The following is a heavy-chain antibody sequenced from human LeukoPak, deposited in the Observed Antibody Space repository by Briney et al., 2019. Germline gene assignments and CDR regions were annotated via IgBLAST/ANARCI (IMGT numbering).Heavy chain of an antibody. CDR2: IYTSGST. CDR3: ARDRLSCFDY. CDR1: GGSISSGGYY. J-gene: IGHJ4*02. Sequence: PSQTLSLTCTVSGGSISSGGYYWSWIRQPAGKGLEWIGRIYTSGSTNYNPSLKSRVTISVDTSKNQFSLKLSSVTAADTAVYYCARDRLSCFDYWGQGTLVTVSS. D-gene: IGHD2/OR15-2a*01. V-gene: IGHV4-61*02.